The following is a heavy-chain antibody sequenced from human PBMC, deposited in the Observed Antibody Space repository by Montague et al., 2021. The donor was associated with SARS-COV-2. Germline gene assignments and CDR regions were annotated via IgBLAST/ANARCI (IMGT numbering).Heavy chain of an antibody. D-gene: IGHD6-19*01. CDR1: GFTVSDNF. J-gene: IGHJ4*02. CDR3: ARGESTGWYNYFDY. V-gene: IGHV3-66*02. CDR2: IYSDGNT. Sequence: SLRLFCAASGFTVSDNFMTWVRQAPGRGLEWVSIIYSDGNTYYTDSVRGRFTISRDYSKNTLFLQMNSLRLEDTAVYYCARGESTGWYNYFDYWGQGTLVTVSS.